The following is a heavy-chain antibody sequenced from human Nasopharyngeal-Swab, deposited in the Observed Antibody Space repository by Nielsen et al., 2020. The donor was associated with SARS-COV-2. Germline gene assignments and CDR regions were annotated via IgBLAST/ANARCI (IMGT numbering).Heavy chain of an antibody. CDR1: GGSINNYY. CDR2: IYFSGST. CDR3: AREEQSFDY. J-gene: IGHJ4*02. D-gene: IGHD1-26*01. Sequence: SETLSLTCSVSGGSINNYYWSWIRQPAGKGLEWIGRIYFSGSTNYNPSLKSRVTMSVYMSKNQFSLKLSSVTAADTAVYYCAREEQSFDYWGQGTLVAVSS. V-gene: IGHV4-4*07.